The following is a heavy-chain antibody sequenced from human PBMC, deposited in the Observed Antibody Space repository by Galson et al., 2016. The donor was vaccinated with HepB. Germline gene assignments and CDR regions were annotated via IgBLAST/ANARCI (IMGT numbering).Heavy chain of an antibody. CDR1: GFTFDDYT. CDR2: ISWDGGSTGT. J-gene: IGHJ4*02. D-gene: IGHD5-12*01. CDR3: AKDRGDSSVGFDY. V-gene: IGHV3-43*01. Sequence: SLRLSCAASGFTFDDYTMHWVRQAPGKGLEWVSLISWDGGSTGTYYADSVKGRFTISRDSSQNSLCLQMNSLRTEETALYYCAKDRGDSSVGFDYWGQGTLVTVSS.